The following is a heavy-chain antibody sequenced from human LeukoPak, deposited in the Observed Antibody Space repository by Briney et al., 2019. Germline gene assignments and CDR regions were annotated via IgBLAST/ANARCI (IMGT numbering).Heavy chain of an antibody. V-gene: IGHV4-39*01. CDR3: ARRPLGYYYDSSGYYFHDY. CDR1: GGSISSSSYY. J-gene: IGHJ4*02. Sequence: SETLSLTCTVSGGSISSSSYYWGWIRQPPGTGLEWIGSIYYSGSTYYNPSLKSRVTISVDTSKNQFSLKLSSVTAADTAVYYCARRPLGYYYDSSGYYFHDYWGQGTLVTVSS. CDR2: IYYSGST. D-gene: IGHD3-22*01.